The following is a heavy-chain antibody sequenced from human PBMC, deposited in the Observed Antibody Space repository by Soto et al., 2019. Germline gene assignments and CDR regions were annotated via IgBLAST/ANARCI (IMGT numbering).Heavy chain of an antibody. CDR2: INHNGDT. CDR3: AREWGYCDGIRCLTLFYY. Sequence: VQLQQWGAGLLKPSETLSLTCAAHGGSFSGFQWSWIRQPPGKVLEFIGEINHNGDTNYNPSLQSRVTMSIYTSKREFSLRLTSVTAGDTAIYYCAREWGYCDGIRCLTLFYYWGQGVPVTVSS. D-gene: IGHD2-21*01. CDR1: GGSFSGFQ. J-gene: IGHJ4*02. V-gene: IGHV4-34*01.